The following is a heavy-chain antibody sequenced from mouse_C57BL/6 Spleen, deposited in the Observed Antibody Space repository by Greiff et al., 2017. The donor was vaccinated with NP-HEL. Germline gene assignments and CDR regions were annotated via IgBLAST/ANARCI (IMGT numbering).Heavy chain of an antibody. V-gene: IGHV1-54*01. J-gene: IGHJ1*03. CDR1: GYAFTNYL. Sequence: VQLQQSGAELVRPGTSVKVSCKASGYAFTNYLIVWVKQRPGQGLEWIGVINPGSGGTNNNEKFKGKATLTADKSSSPSYMQLRSLTSEDSAVYFCARQAVPAVVARDFDVWGTGTTFTVSS. CDR3: ARQAVPAVVARDFDV. D-gene: IGHD1-1*01. CDR2: INPGSGGT.